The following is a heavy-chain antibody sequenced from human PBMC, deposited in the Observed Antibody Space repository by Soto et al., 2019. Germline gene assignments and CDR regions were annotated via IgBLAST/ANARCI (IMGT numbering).Heavy chain of an antibody. CDR3: AREDESSGYAGTFQH. V-gene: IGHV3-30-3*01. J-gene: IGHJ1*01. CDR2: ISHVGHK. D-gene: IGHD3-22*01. CDR1: GFTFSSYI. Sequence: QVQLVESGGDVVQPGTSLRLSCAASGFTFSSYIFHWVRQTPGKGLEWVGLISHVGHKQYADSVKDRFTISRDNSKNELYLEMNSLRAEDTALYYCAREDESSGYAGTFQHWGQGTLVTVSP.